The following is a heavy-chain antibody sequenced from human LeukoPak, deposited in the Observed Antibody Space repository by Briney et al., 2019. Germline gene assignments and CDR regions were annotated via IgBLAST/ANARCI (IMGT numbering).Heavy chain of an antibody. J-gene: IGHJ5*02. D-gene: IGHD6-13*01. CDR3: AKTASSSWYNWFDP. Sequence: GSLRPSCAASGFTFSSYAMIWVRQAPGKGLEWVTAISGSGGSTYYADSVKGRFTISRDNSKNTLYLQMNSLRAEDTAVYYCAKTASSSWYNWFDPWGQGTLVTVSS. CDR1: GFTFSSYA. V-gene: IGHV3-23*01. CDR2: ISGSGGST.